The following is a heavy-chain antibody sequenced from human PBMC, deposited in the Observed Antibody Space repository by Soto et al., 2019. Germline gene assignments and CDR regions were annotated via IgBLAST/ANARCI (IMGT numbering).Heavy chain of an antibody. CDR1: GFTFSSYG. J-gene: IGHJ4*02. V-gene: IGHV3-33*01. Sequence: PGGSLRLSCAASGFTFSSYGMHWVRQAPGKGLDWVAVIWYDGSNKYYADSVKGRFTISRDNSKNTLYLQMNSLRAEDTAVYYCARMREFYDFWSGYYVASDYWGQGTLVTVSS. D-gene: IGHD3-3*01. CDR3: ARMREFYDFWSGYYVASDY. CDR2: IWYDGSNK.